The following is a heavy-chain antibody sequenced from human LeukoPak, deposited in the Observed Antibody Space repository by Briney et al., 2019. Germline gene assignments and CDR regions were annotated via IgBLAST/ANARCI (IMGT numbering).Heavy chain of an antibody. CDR1: GGSISTYY. Sequence: SETLSLTCTVSGGSISTYYWTWIRQPPGKGLGWIGYIENSGSTKYNPSLKSRVTISVDTSKNQFALKLSSVTAADTAVYFCARSLLITRGFGMDVWGRGTTVSVFS. D-gene: IGHD3-22*01. CDR2: IENSGST. V-gene: IGHV4-59*01. CDR3: ARSLLITRGFGMDV. J-gene: IGHJ6*02.